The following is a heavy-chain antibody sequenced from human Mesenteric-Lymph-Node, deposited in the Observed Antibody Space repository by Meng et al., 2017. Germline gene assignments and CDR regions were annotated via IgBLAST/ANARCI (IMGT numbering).Heavy chain of an antibody. CDR2: IYHSGST. V-gene: IGHV4-4*02. CDR1: GGSISSSNW. J-gene: IGHJ5*02. CDR3: ARASYGSGSPLGESWFDP. D-gene: IGHD3-10*01. Sequence: VQLRGSGPGLVKPSGTLSLTCAVSGGSISSSNWWSWVRQPPGKGLEWIGEIYHSGSTNYNPSLKSRVTISVDKSKNQFSLNLSSVTAADTAVYYCARASYGSGSPLGESWFDPWGQGTLVTVSS.